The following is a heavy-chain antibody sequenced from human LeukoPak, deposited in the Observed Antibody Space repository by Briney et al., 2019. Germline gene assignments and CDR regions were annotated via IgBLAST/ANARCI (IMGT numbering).Heavy chain of an antibody. Sequence: ASVKVSCRASGYTFIAYYMHWVRQAPGQGLEWMGWINPSSGGTNYAQKFQGRVTMTRDTSISTAYMEPSELRSDDTAVYYCAGQKDPRPIDYWGQGTLITVSS. CDR3: AGQKDPRPIDY. V-gene: IGHV1-2*02. CDR2: INPSSGGT. CDR1: GYTFIAYY. J-gene: IGHJ4*02.